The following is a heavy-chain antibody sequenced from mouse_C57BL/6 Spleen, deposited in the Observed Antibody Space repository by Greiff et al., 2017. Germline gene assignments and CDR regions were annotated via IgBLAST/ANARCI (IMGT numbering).Heavy chain of an antibody. V-gene: IGHV5-4*01. D-gene: IGHD3-2*02. J-gene: IGHJ3*01. CDR3: ARDAHSSGWFAY. CDR1: GFTFSSYA. CDR2: ISDGGSYT. Sequence: EVHLVESGGGLVKPGGSLKLSCAASGFTFSSYAMSWVRQTPEKRLEWVATISDGGSYTYYPDNVKGRFTISRDNAKNNLYLQMSHLKSEDTAMYYCARDAHSSGWFAYWGQGTLVTVSA.